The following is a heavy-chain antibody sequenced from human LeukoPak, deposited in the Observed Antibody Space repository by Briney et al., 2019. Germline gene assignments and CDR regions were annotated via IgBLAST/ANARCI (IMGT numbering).Heavy chain of an antibody. V-gene: IGHV4-4*02. CDR1: GGSISSSNW. CDR3: ARVPGWYVSAAAGWFDP. CDR2: IYHSGST. J-gene: IGHJ5*02. Sequence: SGTLSLTCAVSGGSISSSNWWSWVRQPPGKGLGWIGEIYHSGSTNYNPSLKSRVTISVDKSKNQFSLKLSSVTAADTAAYYCARVPGWYVSAAAGWFDPWGQGTLVTVSS. D-gene: IGHD6-13*01.